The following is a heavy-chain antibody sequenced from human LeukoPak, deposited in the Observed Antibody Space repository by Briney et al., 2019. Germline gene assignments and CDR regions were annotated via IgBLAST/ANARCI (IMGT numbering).Heavy chain of an antibody. CDR2: IYPGDSDT. CDR1: GYSFSSYW. Sequence: AESLKSSCKGSGYSFSSYWIGWVREMPGKGLEWMGIIYPGDSDTRNSPNSHGHFKISADKSISTAYLQWSSLKASDTAMYFCARLGRAGYSSSWYEYWGPGNL. J-gene: IGHJ5*01. D-gene: IGHD6-13*01. V-gene: IGHV5-51*01. CDR3: ARLGRAGYSSSWYEY.